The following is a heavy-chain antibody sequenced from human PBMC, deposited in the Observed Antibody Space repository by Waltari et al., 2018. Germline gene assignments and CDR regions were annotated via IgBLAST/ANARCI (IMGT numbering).Heavy chain of an antibody. D-gene: IGHD1-26*01. J-gene: IGHJ3*02. CDR1: GYTLTELS. CDR2: CEPEDGET. V-gene: IGHV1-24*01. CDR3: ATPELRAGGAAFDI. Sequence: QVQLVQSGAEVKKPGASVKVSCKVSGYTLTELSMHWVRQAPGKGLEWMGGCEPEDGETIYAQKFQGRVTMTEDTSTDTAYMELSSLRSEDTAVYYCATPELRAGGAAFDIWGQGTMVTVSS.